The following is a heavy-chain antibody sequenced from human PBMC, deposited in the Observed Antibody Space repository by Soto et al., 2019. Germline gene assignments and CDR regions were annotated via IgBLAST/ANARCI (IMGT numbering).Heavy chain of an antibody. D-gene: IGHD6-19*01. CDR3: ARDGVSSGWYSSDWFDP. V-gene: IGHV1-69*13. CDR1: GGTFSSYA. J-gene: IGHJ5*02. Sequence: SVKVSFKASGGTFSSYAISWVRQAPGQGLEWMGGIIPIFGTANYAQKFQGRVTITADESTSTAYMELSSLRSEDTAVYYCARDGVSSGWYSSDWFDPWGQGTLVTVSS. CDR2: IIPIFGTA.